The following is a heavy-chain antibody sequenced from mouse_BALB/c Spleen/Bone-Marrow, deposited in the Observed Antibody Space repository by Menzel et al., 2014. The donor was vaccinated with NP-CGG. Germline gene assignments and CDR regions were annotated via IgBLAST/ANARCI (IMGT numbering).Heavy chain of an antibody. V-gene: IGHV1S41*01. Sequence: DLVKPGASVKLSCKASGYTFTNYWINWIKQRPGQGLEWIGRIAPGSGSTYYNEMFKGKATLTVDTSSSTAYIQLSSLSSEDSAVYFCARGIYYGNYVYAMDYWGQGTSLTVSS. CDR3: ARGIYYGNYVYAMDY. D-gene: IGHD2-1*01. CDR2: IAPGSGST. J-gene: IGHJ4*01. CDR1: GYTFTNYW.